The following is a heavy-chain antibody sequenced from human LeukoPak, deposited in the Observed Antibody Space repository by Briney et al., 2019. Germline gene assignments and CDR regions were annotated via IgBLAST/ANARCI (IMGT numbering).Heavy chain of an antibody. J-gene: IGHJ3*02. CDR1: GFTFSDYY. CDR3: AMSTDYYDSSGPDAFDI. Sequence: TGGSLRLSCAASGFTFSDYYMSWIRQAPGKGLEWVSYISSSGSTIYYADSVKGRFTISRDNAKNSLYLQMNSLRAEDTAVYYCAMSTDYYDSSGPDAFDIWGQGTMVTVSS. D-gene: IGHD3-22*01. V-gene: IGHV3-11*01. CDR2: ISSSGSTI.